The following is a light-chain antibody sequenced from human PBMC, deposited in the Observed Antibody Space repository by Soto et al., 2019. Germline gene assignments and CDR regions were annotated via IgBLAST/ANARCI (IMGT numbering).Light chain of an antibody. CDR1: QTISNS. CDR2: SSS. V-gene: IGKV1-39*01. CDR3: QQTDSIPIT. J-gene: IGKJ5*01. Sequence: DIQMTQSPSSLSASVGDTVTITCRASQTISNSLHWYQQRPGKAPNLLIYSSSSLQSGAPPRFRGSGSGTEFPLTINSLQPEDFATYSCQQTDSIPITFGQGTRLEIK.